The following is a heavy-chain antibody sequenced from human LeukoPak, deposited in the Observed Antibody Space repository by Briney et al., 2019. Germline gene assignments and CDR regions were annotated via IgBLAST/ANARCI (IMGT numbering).Heavy chain of an antibody. CDR1: GFRFTSYW. J-gene: IGHJ1*01. CDR3: ARPILTRDLVH. V-gene: IGHV5-51*01. Sequence: GAPRQSSGKASGFRFTSYWIGRLRQLPEKGLECMEILYPCDFDTRYRPPFQGHVIISADQPILTAYLQWSSLKASDPAMYYCARPILTRDLVHWARGTLVPVSS. D-gene: IGHD3-9*01. CDR2: LYPCDFDT.